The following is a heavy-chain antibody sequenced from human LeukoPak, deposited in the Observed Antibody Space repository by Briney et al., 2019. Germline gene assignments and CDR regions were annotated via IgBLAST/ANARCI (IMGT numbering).Heavy chain of an antibody. CDR3: ARDQGYSSSPYYFDY. J-gene: IGHJ4*02. CDR2: ISSSSSYI. D-gene: IGHD6-6*01. CDR1: GFTFSSYS. Sequence: GGSLRLSCAASGFTFSSYSMNWVRQAPGKGLEWVSSISSSSSYIYYADSVKGRFTISRDNAKNSLYLQMNSLRAEDTAVYYCARDQGYSSSPYYFDYWGQGTLVTVSS. V-gene: IGHV3-21*01.